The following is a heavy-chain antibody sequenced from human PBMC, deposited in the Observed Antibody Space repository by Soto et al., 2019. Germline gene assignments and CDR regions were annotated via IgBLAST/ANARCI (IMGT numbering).Heavy chain of an antibody. CDR3: AASCVACSGFNCYGMDV. CDR1: GGSISSGGYY. J-gene: IGHJ6*02. Sequence: QVQLQESGPGLVKPSQTLSLTCTVSGGSISSGGYYWYWIRQHPGKGLEWIGYIYYSGTTYYNPSLKSRVTISVDTSKNQFSRKLSSVAAADTAVYYCAASCVACSGFNCYGMDVWGQGTTVTVSS. V-gene: IGHV4-31*03. CDR2: IYYSGTT. D-gene: IGHD6-19*01.